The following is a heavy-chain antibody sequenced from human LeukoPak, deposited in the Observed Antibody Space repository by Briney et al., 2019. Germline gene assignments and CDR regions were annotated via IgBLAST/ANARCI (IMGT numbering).Heavy chain of an antibody. V-gene: IGHV3-49*03. Sequence: GGSLRLSCLGSGFSYGDFALSWLRQAPGKGVEWVGFIRGKASGATTEYAASVKGRFSISRDESKPPAYLQMNSLKPGDTAVYYCSRDKYGDYITAFDIWGQGTMVTVSS. CDR2: IRGKASGATT. CDR3: SRDKYGDYITAFDI. J-gene: IGHJ3*02. CDR1: GFSYGDFA. D-gene: IGHD4-17*01.